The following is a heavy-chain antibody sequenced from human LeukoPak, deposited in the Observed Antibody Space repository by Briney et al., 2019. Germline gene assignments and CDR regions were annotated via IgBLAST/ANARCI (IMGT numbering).Heavy chain of an antibody. Sequence: GASVKVSCKASGYTFTYYYMHWVRQAPGQGLEWMGWINPYSGDTNYAQKFQGRVTMTRGTSITTAYMDLSRLESDDTAVYYCARASVANTLRIDDYWGQGTLVTVSS. CDR1: GYTFTYYY. V-gene: IGHV1-2*02. D-gene: IGHD2-15*01. J-gene: IGHJ4*02. CDR3: ARASVANTLRIDDY. CDR2: INPYSGDT.